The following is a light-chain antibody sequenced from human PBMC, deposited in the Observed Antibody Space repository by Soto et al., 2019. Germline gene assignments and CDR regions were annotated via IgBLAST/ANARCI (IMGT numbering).Light chain of an antibody. Sequence: QSALTQPDSLSGSPGQSITISCTGTPSDFNYYNSVSWYQHHPGQAPKLMIYNVSNRPSGVSYRFSGSKSGNTASLTISGLQAEDEADYYCTSYTSSTTYFFGTGT. CDR1: PSDFNYYNS. CDR3: TSYTSSTTYF. CDR2: NVS. J-gene: IGLJ1*01. V-gene: IGLV2-14*03.